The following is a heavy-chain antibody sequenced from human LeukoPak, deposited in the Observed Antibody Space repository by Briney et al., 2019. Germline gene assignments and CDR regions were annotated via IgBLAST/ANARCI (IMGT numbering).Heavy chain of an antibody. V-gene: IGHV3-21*01. CDR2: ISSSSSYI. Sequence: GGSLRLSCAASGFTFSSYSTNWVRQAPGKGLEWVSSISSSSSYIYYADSVKGRFTISRDNAKNSLYLQMNSLRAEDTAVYYCARARLRYFDWLLNYFDYWGQGTLVTVSS. CDR1: GFTFSSYS. D-gene: IGHD3-9*01. J-gene: IGHJ4*02. CDR3: ARARLRYFDWLLNYFDY.